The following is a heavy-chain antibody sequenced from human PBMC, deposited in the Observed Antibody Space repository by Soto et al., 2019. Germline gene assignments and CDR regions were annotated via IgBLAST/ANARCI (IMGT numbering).Heavy chain of an antibody. J-gene: IGHJ6*02. CDR1: GCTFTGYY. CDR3: ETEHADYYYGRDV. V-gene: IGHV1-2*02. Sequence: ASVKLSCTSSGCTFTGYYMHWVRQAPGQGLEWMGWINPNSGGTNYAQKFQGRVTMTRDTSISTAYMELSRLRSDDTAVYYSETEHADYYYGRDVWGQGTTVTVSS. CDR2: INPNSGGT.